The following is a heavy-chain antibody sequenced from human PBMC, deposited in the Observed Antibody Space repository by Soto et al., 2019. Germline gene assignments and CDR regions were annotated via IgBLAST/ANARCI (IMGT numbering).Heavy chain of an antibody. CDR2: ISSSGRTI. CDR1: GFTFSDSY. D-gene: IGHD3-22*01. CDR3: ARIRYYYESSGYFDC. Sequence: PGGSLRLSCAASGFTFSDSYMSWIRQAPGKGLEWVSYISSSGRTIYYADSVKGRFTISRDNTKNSVYLQMNSLRAEDTAVYYCARIRYYYESSGYFDCWGQGTLVTVSS. V-gene: IGHV3-11*01. J-gene: IGHJ4*02.